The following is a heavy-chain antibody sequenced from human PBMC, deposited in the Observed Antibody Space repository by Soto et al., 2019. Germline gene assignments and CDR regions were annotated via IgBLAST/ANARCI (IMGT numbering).Heavy chain of an antibody. CDR2: IWYDGSNT. V-gene: IGHV3-33*01. J-gene: IGHJ4*02. Sequence: PGGSLRLSCAASGFIFSSFGMHWVRQAPGKGLEWVSHIWYDGSNTYYADSVKCRFTISRDNSSNTVYLQMNSLRAEDTAVYHCVRDLLGSGGHFDYWGQGTPVTVSS. D-gene: IGHD7-27*01. CDR1: GFIFSSFG. CDR3: VRDLLGSGGHFDY.